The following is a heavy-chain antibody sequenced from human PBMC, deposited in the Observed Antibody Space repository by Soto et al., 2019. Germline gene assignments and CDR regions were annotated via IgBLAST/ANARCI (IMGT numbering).Heavy chain of an antibody. CDR2: IWYDGTQK. CDR3: ARAGGTTVTGLWHFDS. J-gene: IGHJ4*02. Sequence: GGSLRLSCEASGFTFNTYSMHWVRQPPGKGLEWLAAIWYDGTQKYYADSVKGRFIISRDNSKKTLYLEMNSLRAEDTAVYYCARAGGTTVTGLWHFDSWGQGTLVTVSS. CDR1: GFTFNTYS. D-gene: IGHD4-17*01. V-gene: IGHV3-33*01.